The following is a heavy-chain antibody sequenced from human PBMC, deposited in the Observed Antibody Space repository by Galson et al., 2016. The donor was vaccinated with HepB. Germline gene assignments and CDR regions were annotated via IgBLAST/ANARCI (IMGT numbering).Heavy chain of an antibody. J-gene: IGHJ6*03. CDR2: IIPIFGTA. CDR1: GGTFSSYA. V-gene: IGHV1-69*13. CDR3: AGDHIAVAAMDV. Sequence: SVKVSCKASGGTFSSYAIYWVRQTPGQGLEWMGGIIPIFGTANYAQKFQGRVTITADESTSTAYMELSSLRSEDTAMYYCAGDHIAVAAMDVWGKGTTVTVSS. D-gene: IGHD6-19*01.